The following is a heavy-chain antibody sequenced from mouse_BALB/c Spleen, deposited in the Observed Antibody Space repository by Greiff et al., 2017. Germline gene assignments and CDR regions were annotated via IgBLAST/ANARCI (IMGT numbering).Heavy chain of an antibody. J-gene: IGHJ3*01. D-gene: IGHD2-3*01. CDR3: AREDDGWFAY. CDR1: GFTFSSYT. Sequence: EVQLVESGGGLVQPGGSLKLSCAASGFTFSSYTMSWVRQTPEKRLEWVAYISNGGGSTYYPDTVKGRFTISRDNAKNTLYLQMSSLKSEDTAMYYCAREDDGWFAYWGQGTLVTVSA. CDR2: ISNGGGST. V-gene: IGHV5-12-2*01.